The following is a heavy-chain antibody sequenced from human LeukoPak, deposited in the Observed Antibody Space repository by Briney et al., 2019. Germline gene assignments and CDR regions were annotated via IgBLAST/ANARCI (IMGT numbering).Heavy chain of an antibody. Sequence: SETLSLTCAVYGGSFSGYYWSWIRQPPGKGLEWIGEINHSGRTNYNPSLKSRVTISVDTSKNQFSLKLSAVTAADTAVYYCARRPLEWDLNNYYYYYMDVWGKGTTVTISS. J-gene: IGHJ6*03. CDR2: INHSGRT. V-gene: IGHV4-34*01. D-gene: IGHD1-26*01. CDR1: GGSFSGYY. CDR3: ARRPLEWDLNNYYYYYMDV.